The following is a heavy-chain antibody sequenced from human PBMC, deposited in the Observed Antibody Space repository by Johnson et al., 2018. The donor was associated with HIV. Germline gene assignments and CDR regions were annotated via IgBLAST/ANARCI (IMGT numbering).Heavy chain of an antibody. J-gene: IGHJ3*02. V-gene: IGHV3-30*04. CDR1: GFTFSTYA. CDR3: ARDRGLGRGDGFDI. Sequence: QVQLMESGGGVVQPGRSLRLSCAASGFTFSTYAMHWVRQAPGKGLEWVAVISYDGSNTYYADSVKGGFTISRDNARNSVLLQMNSLRAEDTAVCYCARDRGLGRGDGFDIWGQGTMVTVS. CDR2: ISYDGSNT. D-gene: IGHD7-27*01.